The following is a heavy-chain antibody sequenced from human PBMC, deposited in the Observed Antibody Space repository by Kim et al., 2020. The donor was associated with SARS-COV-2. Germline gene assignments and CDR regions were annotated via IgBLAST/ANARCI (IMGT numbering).Heavy chain of an antibody. CDR2: IRTEGNGKAN. Sequence: GGSLRLSCGASGFTFSDSAMHWVRQASGKGLVWLGRIRTEGNGKANAYSASGRVTITISSAESRHKAYMHIHRLKNEATAVFYCARVPGTTFAFWDAFD. D-gene: IGHD1-1*01. V-gene: IGHV3-73*01. CDR1: GFTFSDSA. CDR3: ARVPGTTFAFWDAFD. J-gene: IGHJ3*02.